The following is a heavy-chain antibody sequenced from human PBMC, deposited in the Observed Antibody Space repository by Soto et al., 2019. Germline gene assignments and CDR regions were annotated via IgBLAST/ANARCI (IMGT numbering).Heavy chain of an antibody. V-gene: IGHV3-33*01. Sequence: QVQLVESGGGVVQPGRSLRLSCAASGFTFSSYGMHWVRQAPGKGLEWVAVIWYDGSNKYYAESVKGRFTISRDNSKNTLYLQMNSLRAEDTAVYYCAREDRAVTGKTGYGMDVWGQGTTVTVSS. CDR3: AREDRAVTGKTGYGMDV. J-gene: IGHJ6*02. D-gene: IGHD1-20*01. CDR2: IWYDGSNK. CDR1: GFTFSSYG.